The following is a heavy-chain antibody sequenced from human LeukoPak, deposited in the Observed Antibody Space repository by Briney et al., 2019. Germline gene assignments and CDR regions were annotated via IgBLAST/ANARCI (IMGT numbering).Heavy chain of an antibody. CDR3: ARDQEGIAARPGLDNYSYFYMDV. CDR2: ISSSGSTI. CDR1: GFTFSDYY. D-gene: IGHD6-6*01. J-gene: IGHJ6*03. V-gene: IGHV3-11*01. Sequence: PGGSLRLSCAASGFTFSDYYMSWIRQAPGKGLEWVSYISSSGSTIYYADSVKGRFTISRDNAKNSLYLQMNSLRAEDTAVYYCARDQEGIAARPGLDNYSYFYMDVWGKGTTVTVSS.